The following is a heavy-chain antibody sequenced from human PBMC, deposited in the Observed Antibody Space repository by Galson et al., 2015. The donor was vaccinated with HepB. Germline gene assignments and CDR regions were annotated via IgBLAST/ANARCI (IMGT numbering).Heavy chain of an antibody. CDR3: ARDIVVVPAAQFDP. CDR1: GYTFTGYY. D-gene: IGHD2-2*01. J-gene: IGHJ5*02. CDR2: INPNSGGT. Sequence: SVKVSCKASGYTFTGYYMHRVRQAPGQGLEWMGWINPNSGGTNYAQKFQGRVAMTRDTSISTAYMELSRLRSDDTAVYYCARDIVVVPAAQFDPWGQGTLVTVSS. V-gene: IGHV1-2*02.